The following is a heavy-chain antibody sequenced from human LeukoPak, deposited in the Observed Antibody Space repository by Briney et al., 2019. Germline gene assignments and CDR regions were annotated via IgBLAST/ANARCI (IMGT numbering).Heavy chain of an antibody. V-gene: IGHV3-23*01. D-gene: IGHD5-12*01. CDR2: ISGSGGST. CDR1: GFTFSSYG. Sequence: GGSLRLSCTASGFTFSSYGMSWVRQAPGKGLDWVSAISGSGGSTYYADSVKGRFTISRDNSKNTLYLQMNSLRAEDTAVYYCAKDSGSGYDAPGYWGQGTLVTVSS. J-gene: IGHJ4*02. CDR3: AKDSGSGYDAPGY.